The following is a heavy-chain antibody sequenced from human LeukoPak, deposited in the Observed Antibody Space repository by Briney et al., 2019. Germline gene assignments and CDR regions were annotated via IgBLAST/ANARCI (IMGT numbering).Heavy chain of an antibody. J-gene: IGHJ5*02. Sequence: TSETLSLTCAVYGGSFSGYYWSWIRQPPGKGLEWIGEINHSGSTNYNPSLKSRATISVDTSKNQFSLKLSSVTAADTAVYYCARGYYDFWSGLPDWFDPWGQGTLVTVSS. CDR2: INHSGST. D-gene: IGHD3-3*01. V-gene: IGHV4-34*01. CDR1: GGSFSGYY. CDR3: ARGYYDFWSGLPDWFDP.